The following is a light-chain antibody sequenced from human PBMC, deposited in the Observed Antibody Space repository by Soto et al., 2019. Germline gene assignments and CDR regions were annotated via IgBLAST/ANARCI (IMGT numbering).Light chain of an antibody. Sequence: QSVLTQPASVSGSPGQSITISCTGTSRDVGGYKYVSWYQQHPGKAPKLLIYTVSNRPSGVSNRFSGSKSGNTASLTISGLQAEDEADYYCSSYTSSSTYVFVTGTKLTVL. CDR1: SRDVGGYKY. V-gene: IGLV2-14*01. CDR2: TVS. J-gene: IGLJ1*01. CDR3: SSYTSSSTYV.